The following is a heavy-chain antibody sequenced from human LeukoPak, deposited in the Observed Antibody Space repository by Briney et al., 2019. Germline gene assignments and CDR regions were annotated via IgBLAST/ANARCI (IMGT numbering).Heavy chain of an antibody. J-gene: IGHJ4*02. CDR1: GGSFSGYY. CDR2: INHSGST. Sequence: SETLSLTCAVYGGSFSGYYWSWIRQPPGKGLEWIGEINHSGSTNYNPSLKSRVTISVDTSKNQFSLKLSSVTAADTAVYYCARLAAGRVDYWGQGTLDTVSS. D-gene: IGHD6-13*01. CDR3: ARLAAGRVDY. V-gene: IGHV4-34*01.